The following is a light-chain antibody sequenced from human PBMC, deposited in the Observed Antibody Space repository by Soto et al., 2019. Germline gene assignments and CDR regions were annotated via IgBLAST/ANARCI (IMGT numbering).Light chain of an antibody. Sequence: QSALTQPPSASGSPGQSVTISCTGTISDVGGYNYVSWYQQHPGKAPKVMIYEVSKRPSGVPDRFSGSKSGNTASLTVSGLQAEDEADYYCSSYAGSNLVFGGGTKLTVL. CDR3: SSYAGSNLV. V-gene: IGLV2-8*01. CDR1: ISDVGGYNY. J-gene: IGLJ2*01. CDR2: EVS.